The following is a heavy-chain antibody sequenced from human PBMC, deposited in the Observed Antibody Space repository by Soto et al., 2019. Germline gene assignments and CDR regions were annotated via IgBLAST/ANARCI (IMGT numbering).Heavy chain of an antibody. J-gene: IGHJ3*02. V-gene: IGHV1-18*01. CDR3: ARERYYHGSGSPRPLYDAFDI. D-gene: IGHD3-10*01. CDR1: GYTFTSYG. Sequence: ASVKVSCKASGYTFTSYGISWVRQAPGQGLEWMGWISAYNGNTNYAQKLQGRVTMTTDTSTSTAYMELRSLRSDDTAVYYCARERYYHGSGSPRPLYDAFDIWGQGTMVTVSS. CDR2: ISAYNGNT.